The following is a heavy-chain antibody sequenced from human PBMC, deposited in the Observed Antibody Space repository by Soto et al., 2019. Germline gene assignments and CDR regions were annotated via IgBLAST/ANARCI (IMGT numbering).Heavy chain of an antibody. V-gene: IGHV1-69*01. CDR1: GGTFSKYG. J-gene: IGHJ5*02. CDR3: ATYRPGSSGANWCDP. CDR2: ITPMLGTS. D-gene: IGHD6-19*01. Sequence: QLVQSGAEVKKPGSSVKVSCQAFGGTFSKYGVSWVRQAPGQGLQWMGGITPMLGTSTITQRFHDRVTLTADEFTTVAYMELNSLTAEDTAIYYCATYRPGSSGANWCDPWGQGTLVTVS.